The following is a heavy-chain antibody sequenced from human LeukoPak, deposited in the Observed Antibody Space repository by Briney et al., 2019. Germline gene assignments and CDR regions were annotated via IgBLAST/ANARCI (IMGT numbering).Heavy chain of an antibody. J-gene: IGHJ4*02. D-gene: IGHD3-16*02. CDR3: ASSPLRLGELSLFDY. CDR2: INPNSGGT. Sequence: ASVKVSCKASGYTFTGYYMHWVRQAPGQGLKWMGWINPNSGGTNYAQKFQGRVTMTRDTSISTAYMELSRLRSDDTAVYYCASSPLRLGELSLFDYWGQGTLVTVSS. V-gene: IGHV1-2*02. CDR1: GYTFTGYY.